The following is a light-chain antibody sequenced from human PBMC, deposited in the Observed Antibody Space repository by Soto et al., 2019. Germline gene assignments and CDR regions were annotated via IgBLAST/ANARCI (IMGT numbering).Light chain of an antibody. J-gene: IGKJ2*01. V-gene: IGKV3-20*01. CDR1: QSVNSRN. CDR2: AAS. CDR3: QQFASSPL. Sequence: EIVLTQSPGTLSLSPGERATLSCRASQSVNSRNLAWYQQKPGQAPRLLIYAASSRATGITDRFSGSGSGTDFTLTISRLEPDDFAVYYCQQFASSPLFGQGTKLEIK.